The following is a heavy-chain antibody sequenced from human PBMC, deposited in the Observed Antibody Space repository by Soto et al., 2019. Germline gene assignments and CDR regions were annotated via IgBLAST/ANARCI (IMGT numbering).Heavy chain of an antibody. D-gene: IGHD6-13*01. CDR3: ARPSTPRIAAAGPRDYYMDV. Sequence: PGESLKISCKGSGYSFTSYWIGWVRQMPGKGLEWMGIIYPGDSDTRYSPSFQGQVTISADKSISTAYLQWSSLKASDTAMYYCARPSTPRIAAAGPRDYYMDVWGKGTTVTVSS. CDR2: IYPGDSDT. V-gene: IGHV5-51*01. J-gene: IGHJ6*03. CDR1: GYSFTSYW.